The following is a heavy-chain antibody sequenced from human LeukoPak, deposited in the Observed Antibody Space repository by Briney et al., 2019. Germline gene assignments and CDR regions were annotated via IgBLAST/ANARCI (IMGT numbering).Heavy chain of an antibody. D-gene: IGHD5-18*01. CDR3: ARGPSYSYGYYFDY. V-gene: IGHV3-7*03. CDR1: GFTFSSYW. CDR2: IKQDGSEK. J-gene: IGHJ4*02. Sequence: GGSLRLSCAASGFTFSSYWMSWVRQAPGKGLEWVANIKQDGSEKYYVDSVKGRFTISRDNAKNSLYLQMNGLRAEGTAVYYCARGPSYSYGYYFDYWGQGTLVTVSS.